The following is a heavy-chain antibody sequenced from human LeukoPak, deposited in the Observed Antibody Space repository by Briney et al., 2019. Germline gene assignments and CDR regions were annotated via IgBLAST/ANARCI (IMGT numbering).Heavy chain of an antibody. CDR1: GGSISSGGYY. CDR3: ARDFGSSGHYAFDI. D-gene: IGHD3-22*01. CDR2: IYYSGST. J-gene: IGHJ3*02. Sequence: SETLSLTCTVSGGSISSGGYYWSWIRQHPGKGLEWIGYIYYSGSTYYNPSLKSRVTISVDTSKNQFSLKLSSVTAADTAVYYCARDFGSSGHYAFDIWGQGTMVTVSS. V-gene: IGHV4-31*03.